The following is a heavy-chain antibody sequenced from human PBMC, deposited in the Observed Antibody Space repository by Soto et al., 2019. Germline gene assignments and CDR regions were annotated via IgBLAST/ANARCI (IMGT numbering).Heavy chain of an antibody. J-gene: IGHJ4*02. D-gene: IGHD3-3*01. CDR1: GGSISSSSYY. V-gene: IGHV4-39*01. CDR3: ARGRGGGVVITKSYYFDY. Sequence: SETLSLTCTVSGGSISSSSYYWGWIRQPPGKGLEWIGSIYYSGSTYYNPSLKSRVTISVDTSKNQFSLKLSSVTAADTAVYYCARGRGGGVVITKSYYFDYWGQGTLVTVSS. CDR2: IYYSGST.